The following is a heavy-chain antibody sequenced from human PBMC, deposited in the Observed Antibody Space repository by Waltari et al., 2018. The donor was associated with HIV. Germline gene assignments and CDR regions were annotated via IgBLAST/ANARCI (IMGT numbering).Heavy chain of an antibody. CDR2: ISYDGSNK. CDR1: GFTFSSYS. J-gene: IGHJ4*02. V-gene: IGHV3-30-3*01. D-gene: IGHD2-2*01. Sequence: QVQLVESGGGVAQPGRSLSLSCAASGFTFSSYSCPCARQAPGKGLEWVAVISYDGSNKYYADSVKGRFTISRDNSKNTLYLQMNSLRAEDTAVYYCARDPQYCSSTSCSYYFDYWGQGTLVTVSS. CDR3: ARDPQYCSSTSCSYYFDY.